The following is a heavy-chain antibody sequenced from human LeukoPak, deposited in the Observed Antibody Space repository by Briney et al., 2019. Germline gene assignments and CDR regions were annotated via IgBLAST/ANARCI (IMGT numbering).Heavy chain of an antibody. V-gene: IGHV1-69*13. CDR2: IIPIFGTA. Sequence: SVKVSCKASGGTFSSYAISWVRQAPGQGLEWMGRIIPIFGTANYAQKFQGRVTITADESTSTAYMELSSLRSEDTAVYYCASYPSTVPGAFDIWGQGTMVTVSS. CDR1: GGTFSSYA. J-gene: IGHJ3*02. D-gene: IGHD4-11*01. CDR3: ASYPSTVPGAFDI.